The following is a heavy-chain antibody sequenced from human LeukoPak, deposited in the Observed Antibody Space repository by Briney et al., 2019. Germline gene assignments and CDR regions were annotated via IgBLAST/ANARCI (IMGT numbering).Heavy chain of an antibody. V-gene: IGHV1-2*06. D-gene: IGHD1-26*01. CDR3: AREYSSGSYYVLGWFDP. Sequence: ASVTVSFKASGYTFTGYYMHWVRQAPGQGLEWMGRINPNSGGTNYAQKFQGRVTMTRDTSISTAYMELSRLRSDDTAVYYCAREYSSGSYYVLGWFDPWGQGTLVTVSS. J-gene: IGHJ5*02. CDR2: INPNSGGT. CDR1: GYTFTGYY.